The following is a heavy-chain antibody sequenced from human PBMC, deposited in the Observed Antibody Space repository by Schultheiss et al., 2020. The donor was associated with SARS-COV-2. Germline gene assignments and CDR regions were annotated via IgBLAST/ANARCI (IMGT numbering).Heavy chain of an antibody. J-gene: IGHJ6*03. V-gene: IGHV4-38-2*01. CDR1: GYSISSGYY. CDR3: ARHLGYYGSGSYSYYYYYMDV. CDR2: INHSGST. D-gene: IGHD3-10*01. Sequence: SETLSLTCAVSGYSISSGYYWGWIRQPPGKGLEWIGEINHSGSTNYNPSLKSRVTISVDTSKTQFSLKLSSVTAADTAVYYCARHLGYYGSGSYSYYYYYMDVWGKGTTVTVSS.